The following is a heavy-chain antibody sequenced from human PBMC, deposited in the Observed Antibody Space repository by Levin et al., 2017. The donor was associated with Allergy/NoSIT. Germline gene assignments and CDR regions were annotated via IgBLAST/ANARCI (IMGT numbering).Heavy chain of an antibody. J-gene: IGHJ5*02. CDR1: GYDFNTYW. CDR3: ARPWRPSFCGTSCYVFDA. Sequence: GESLKISCKTSGYDFNTYWIGWVRQKSGKGLEWMGIIWPGDSDSKYSVSFQGQVTISVDKSLPTSYLEWSSLKSSDTAVHYCARPWRPSFCGTSCYVFDAWGQGPLVTVSP. V-gene: IGHV5-51*01. D-gene: IGHD2-2*01. CDR2: IWPGDSDS.